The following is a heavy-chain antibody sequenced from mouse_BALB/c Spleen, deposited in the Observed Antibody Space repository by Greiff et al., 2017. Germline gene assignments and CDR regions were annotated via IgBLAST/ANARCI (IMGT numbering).Heavy chain of an antibody. CDR1: GFAFSSYD. J-gene: IGHJ2*01. Sequence: EVQLVESGGGLVKPGGSLKLSCAASGFAFSSYDMSWVRQTPGKRLGWVAYICSGGGSTYYQDTVKGRFTIARDIAKNTLYLQMSSLKSEDTAMYDCARQLLRYPYYLDYWGQGTTLTVSS. D-gene: IGHD1-1*01. V-gene: IGHV5-12-1*01. CDR3: ARQLLRYPYYLDY. CDR2: ICSGGGST.